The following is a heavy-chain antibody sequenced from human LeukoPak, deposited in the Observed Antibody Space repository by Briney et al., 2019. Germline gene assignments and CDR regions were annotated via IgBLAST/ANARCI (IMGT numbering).Heavy chain of an antibody. V-gene: IGHV3-23*01. CDR3: AKGGRTSFMYYFDY. Sequence: GGSLRLSCAASGFTFSDYYMSWIRQAPGKGLEWVSAVSGSGGSTYYADSVKGLFTISRDNYKNTLYLQMNNLRAEDTAVYYCAKGGRTSFMYYFDYWGQGTLVTVSS. CDR1: GFTFSDYY. J-gene: IGHJ4*02. D-gene: IGHD3-10*02. CDR2: VSGSGGST.